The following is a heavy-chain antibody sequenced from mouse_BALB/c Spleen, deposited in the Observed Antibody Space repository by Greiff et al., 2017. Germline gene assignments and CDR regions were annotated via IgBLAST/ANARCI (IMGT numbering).Heavy chain of an antibody. D-gene: IGHD2-1*01. Sequence: EVKLMESGGDLVKPGGSLKLSCAASGFTFSSYGMSWVRQTPDKRLEWVATISSGGSYTYYPDSVKGRFTISRDNAKNTLYLQMSSLKSEDTAMYYCARQGDGNNYYAMDYWGQGTSVTVSS. J-gene: IGHJ4*01. V-gene: IGHV5-6*01. CDR2: ISSGGSYT. CDR3: ARQGDGNNYYAMDY. CDR1: GFTFSSYG.